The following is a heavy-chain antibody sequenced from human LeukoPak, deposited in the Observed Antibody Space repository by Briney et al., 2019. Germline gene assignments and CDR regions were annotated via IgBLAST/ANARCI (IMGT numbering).Heavy chain of an antibody. V-gene: IGHV4-31*03. CDR3: ARVGLNYYDRYFDY. CDR1: GVSISTSTHY. D-gene: IGHD3-22*01. CDR2: IYSSGST. J-gene: IGHJ4*02. Sequence: SETLSLTCTVSGVSISTSTHYWAWIRQPPGKGLEWIGYIYSSGSTDYNPSLKSRVTISVDTSKNQFSLKLSSVTAADTAVYYCARVGLNYYDRYFDYWGQGTLVTVSS.